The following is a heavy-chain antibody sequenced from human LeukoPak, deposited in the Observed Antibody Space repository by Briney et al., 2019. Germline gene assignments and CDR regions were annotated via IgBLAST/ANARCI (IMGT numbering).Heavy chain of an antibody. V-gene: IGHV3-23*01. CDR2: ISGSGGST. J-gene: IGHJ4*02. Sequence: PGGSLRLSCVASGFTFSTYSFNWVRQAPGKGLEWVSAISGSGGSTYYADSVKGRFTISRDNSKNTLYLQMNSLRAEDTAVYYCAKDSRHDSIRGPFDYWGQGTLVTVSS. CDR1: GFTFSTYS. D-gene: IGHD3-22*01. CDR3: AKDSRHDSIRGPFDY.